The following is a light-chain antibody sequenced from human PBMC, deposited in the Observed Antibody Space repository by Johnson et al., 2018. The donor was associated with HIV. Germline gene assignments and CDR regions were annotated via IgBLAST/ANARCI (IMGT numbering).Light chain of an antibody. CDR3: ATWDGNLGASYI. V-gene: IGLV1-51*02. CDR1: SSNIEKNY. CDR2: QTN. Sequence: QSVLTQPPSVSAAPGQRVAISCSGSSSNIEKNYVSWYQQLPGTAPKLLIYQTNKRPSGIPDRFSGSKSGTSATLGITGLQTADEADSYSATWDGNLGASYIFRSATKLTVL. J-gene: IGLJ1*01.